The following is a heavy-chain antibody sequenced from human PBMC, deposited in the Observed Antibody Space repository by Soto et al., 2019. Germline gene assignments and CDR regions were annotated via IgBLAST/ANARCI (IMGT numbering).Heavy chain of an antibody. J-gene: IGHJ3*01. D-gene: IGHD3-10*01. Sequence: SETLSLTCSVSGGSITTSSYNWDWIRQPPGKGLEWIGTIYYDGSTSYNPSLKSQVTISVATSKNHFALKVNSVTAADRAVYNCARFYGSAFDFRGRVTVSTFSS. CDR3: ARFYGSAFDF. V-gene: IGHV4-39*02. CDR1: GGSITTSSYN. CDR2: IYYDGST.